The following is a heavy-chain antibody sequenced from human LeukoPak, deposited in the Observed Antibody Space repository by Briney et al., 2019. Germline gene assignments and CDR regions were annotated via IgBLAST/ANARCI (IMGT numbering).Heavy chain of an antibody. Sequence: SETLSLTRTVSGGSISSSSYYWGWIRQPPGKGLEWIGSIYYSGSTYYNPSLKSRVTISVDKSKNQFSLKLSSVTAADTAVYYCARDPGTMVREMTLDYWGQGTLVTVSS. CDR2: IYYSGST. V-gene: IGHV4-39*07. D-gene: IGHD3-10*01. CDR3: ARDPGTMVREMTLDY. J-gene: IGHJ4*02. CDR1: GGSISSSSYY.